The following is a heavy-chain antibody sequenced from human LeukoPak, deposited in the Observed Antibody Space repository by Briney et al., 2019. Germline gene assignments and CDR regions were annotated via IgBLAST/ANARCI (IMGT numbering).Heavy chain of an antibody. CDR3: AKRGVVIRVILVGFHKEAYYFDS. D-gene: IGHD3-22*01. V-gene: IGHV3-23*01. CDR1: GITLSNYG. CDR2: ISGSGGGT. Sequence: GGSLRLSCAVSGITLSNYGMSWVRQAPGKGLEWVAGISGSGGGTNYADSVKGRFTISRDNARNTLYLQMNRLRVEDTAAYFCAKRGVVIRVILVGFHKEAYYFDSWGQGALVTVSS. J-gene: IGHJ4*02.